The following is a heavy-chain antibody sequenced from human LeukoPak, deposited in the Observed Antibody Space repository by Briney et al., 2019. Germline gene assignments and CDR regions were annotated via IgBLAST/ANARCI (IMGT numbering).Heavy chain of an antibody. CDR3: ASGGHLDY. CDR2: INQNGSEK. J-gene: IGHJ4*02. V-gene: IGHV3-7*03. D-gene: IGHD3-16*01. CDR1: GITFSRFW. Sequence: PGWSLRLSCVASGITFSRFWMSWVRQDPGKGLQWVANINQNGSEKHYVDSVKGRFTISRDNAENSLYLQMNSLRAEDTAVYYCASGGHLDYWGQGALVTVAS.